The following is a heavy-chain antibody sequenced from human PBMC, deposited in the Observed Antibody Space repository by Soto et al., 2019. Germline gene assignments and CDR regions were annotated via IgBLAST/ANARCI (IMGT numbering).Heavy chain of an antibody. D-gene: IGHD4-17*01. V-gene: IGHV3-33*01. CDR2: IWYDGSNN. J-gene: IGHJ4*02. CDR1: GFTFSSYG. Sequence: QVQLVESGGGVVQPGRSLRLSCAASGFTFSSYGMHWVRQAPGKGLEWVAVIWYDGSNNYYADSVKGRFTIPRDNSKNTLYLQMNSLRAEDTAVYYCARDGRTTVVIGHEGTGRFDYWGQGTLVTVSA. CDR3: ARDGRTTVVIGHEGTGRFDY.